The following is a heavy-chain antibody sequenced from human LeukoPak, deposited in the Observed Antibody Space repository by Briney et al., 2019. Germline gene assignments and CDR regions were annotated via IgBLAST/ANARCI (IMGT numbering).Heavy chain of an antibody. CDR2: INPNSGGT. CDR3: ATEGLVGADYFDY. V-gene: IGHV1-2*02. Sequence: GASVKVSCKASGYTFTGYYMHWVRQAPGQGLEWMGWINPNSGGTNYAQKFQGRVTMTRDTPISTAYMELSRLRSDDTAVYYCATEGLVGADYFDYWGQGTLVTVSS. J-gene: IGHJ4*02. CDR1: GYTFTGYY. D-gene: IGHD2-15*01.